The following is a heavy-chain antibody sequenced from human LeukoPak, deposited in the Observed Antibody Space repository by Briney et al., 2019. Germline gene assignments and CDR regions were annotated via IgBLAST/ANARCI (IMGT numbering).Heavy chain of an antibody. CDR3: AKSSTTVTPYYFDY. D-gene: IGHD4-17*01. Sequence: GGSLRLSCAASGFTFSSYWMSWVRQAPGKGLEWVANIKQDGSEKYYVDSVKGRFTISRDNSKNTLYLQMNSLRAEDTAIYYCAKSSTTVTPYYFDYWGQGTLVTVSS. CDR1: GFTFSSYW. CDR2: IKQDGSEK. J-gene: IGHJ4*02. V-gene: IGHV3-7*03.